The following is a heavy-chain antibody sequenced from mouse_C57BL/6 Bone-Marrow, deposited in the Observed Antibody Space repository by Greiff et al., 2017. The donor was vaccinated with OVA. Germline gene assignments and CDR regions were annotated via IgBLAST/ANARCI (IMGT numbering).Heavy chain of an antibody. CDR3: TRRGITTVRGYFDV. Sequence: EVQLQQSGTVLARPGASVKMSCKTSGYTFTSYWMHWVKQRPGQGLEWIGAIYPGNSDTSYNQKFKGKAKLTAVTSASTAYMELSSLTNEDSAVYYCTRRGITTVRGYFDVWGTGTTVTVSS. V-gene: IGHV1-5*01. CDR1: GYTFTSYW. CDR2: IYPGNSDT. J-gene: IGHJ1*03. D-gene: IGHD1-1*01.